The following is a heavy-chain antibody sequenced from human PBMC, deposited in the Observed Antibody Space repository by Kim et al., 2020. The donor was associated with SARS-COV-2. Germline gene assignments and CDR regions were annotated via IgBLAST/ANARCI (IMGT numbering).Heavy chain of an antibody. D-gene: IGHD3-3*01. Sequence: GGSLRLSCAATGFTFGQYVMHWVRQAPGKGLEWVSHISLDSSNIEYAGSVRGRFTISRDNAKNSLFLQMNNLRNEDTALYYCARTRTNFGYDFLDYWGQGTLVTASP. V-gene: IGHV3-9*01. CDR3: ARTRTNFGYDFLDY. CDR2: ISLDSSNI. J-gene: IGHJ4*02. CDR1: GFTFGQYV.